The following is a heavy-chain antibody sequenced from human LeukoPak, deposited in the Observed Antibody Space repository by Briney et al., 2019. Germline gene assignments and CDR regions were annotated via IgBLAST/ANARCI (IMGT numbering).Heavy chain of an antibody. CDR1: GGTFSSYA. CDR3: AREGGTRPFDY. J-gene: IGHJ4*02. V-gene: IGHV1-69*13. Sequence: ASVKVSCKASGGTFSSYAISWVRQDPGQGLEWVGGIIPIFGTANYAQKFQGRVTITADESTSTAYMELSSLRSEDTAVYYCAREGGTRPFDYWGQGTLVTVSS. D-gene: IGHD3-16*01. CDR2: IIPIFGTA.